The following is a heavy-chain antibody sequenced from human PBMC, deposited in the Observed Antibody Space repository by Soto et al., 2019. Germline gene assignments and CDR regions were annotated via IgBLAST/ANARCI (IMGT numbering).Heavy chain of an antibody. CDR1: GFTFSDHF. J-gene: IGHJ4*02. V-gene: IGHV3-72*01. Sequence: QTGGSLRLSCAVSGFTFSDHFMDWVRQAPGKGLEWVGRSRNKANSYTTEYAASVRGRFTVSRDDSQNSFYLQMNSLKTEDTAVYYCVRGKNSFDYWGLGTLVTVSS. CDR3: VRGKNSFDY. CDR2: SRNKANSYTT.